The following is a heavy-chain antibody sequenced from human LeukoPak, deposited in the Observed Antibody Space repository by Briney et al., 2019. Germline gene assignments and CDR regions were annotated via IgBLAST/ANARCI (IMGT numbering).Heavy chain of an antibody. CDR3: TRGGFYYDSSGYFPHFFDS. Sequence: PGGSLRLSCAASGFTFSSYWMHWVRQRPGKGLVWVAHINDDGTTTGYAEFAEGRFTISRDDAKNTLYLQISSLRAEDTALYYCTRGGFYYDSSGYFPHFFDSWGQGTLVTVSS. V-gene: IGHV3-74*01. D-gene: IGHD3-22*01. CDR1: GFTFSSYW. CDR2: INDDGTTT. J-gene: IGHJ4*02.